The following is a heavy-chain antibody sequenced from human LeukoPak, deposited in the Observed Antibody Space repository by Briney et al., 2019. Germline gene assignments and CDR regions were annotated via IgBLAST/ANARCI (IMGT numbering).Heavy chain of an antibody. CDR3: AKDLNGSYDSGGAYDY. Sequence: PGGPLRLSCAASGFTFDDYAMHWARQAPGKGLEWVSGISWNSGSIGYADSVKGRFTISRDNAKNSLYLQMNSLRAEDTALYYCAKDLNGSYDSGGAYDYWGQGTLVTVSS. D-gene: IGHD1-26*01. CDR2: ISWNSGSI. CDR1: GFTFDDYA. J-gene: IGHJ4*02. V-gene: IGHV3-9*01.